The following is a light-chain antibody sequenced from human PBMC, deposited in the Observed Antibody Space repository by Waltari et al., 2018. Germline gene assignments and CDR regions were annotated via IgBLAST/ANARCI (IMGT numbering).Light chain of an antibody. J-gene: IGKJ4*01. V-gene: IGKV1-39*01. CDR3: QQSYSSPLT. Sequence: DIQMPQSPSSLSASVGGRVTITCRASQAITSDLNWYQQKIGKAPKLLVFSASKLQDGVPPRFSGSGSGTDFTLTINGLQPDDFATYYCQQSYSSPLTFGGGTKVEI. CDR1: QAITSD. CDR2: SAS.